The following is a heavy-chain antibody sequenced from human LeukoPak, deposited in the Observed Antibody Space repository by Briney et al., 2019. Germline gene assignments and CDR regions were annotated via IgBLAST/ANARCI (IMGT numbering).Heavy chain of an antibody. CDR1: GYTFTSYD. D-gene: IGHD2-2*01. CDR3: ARVRVVPAAIAIYYYYYGMDV. Sequence: ASVKVSCKASGYTFTSYDINWVRQATGQGLEWMGWMNPNSGNTGYAQKLQGRVTMTRNTSISTAYMELSSLRSEDTAVYYCARVRVVPAAIAIYYYYYGMDVWGQGTTVTVSS. CDR2: MNPNSGNT. J-gene: IGHJ6*02. V-gene: IGHV1-8*01.